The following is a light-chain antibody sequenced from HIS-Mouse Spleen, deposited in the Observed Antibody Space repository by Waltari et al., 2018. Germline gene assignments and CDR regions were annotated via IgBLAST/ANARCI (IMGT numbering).Light chain of an antibody. Sequence: QPVLPQPSSHSASSGASVRLTCILSSGFSVGDFRLRWYQQQPGNPPRYLLYYHSDANKGQGSGVPSRFSGSNDASANAGMLRISGLQPEDEADYYCGTWHSNSKIWVFGGGTKLTVL. CDR1: SGFSVGDFR. J-gene: IGLJ3*02. V-gene: IGLV5-52*01. CDR2: YHSDANK. CDR3: GTWHSNSKIWV.